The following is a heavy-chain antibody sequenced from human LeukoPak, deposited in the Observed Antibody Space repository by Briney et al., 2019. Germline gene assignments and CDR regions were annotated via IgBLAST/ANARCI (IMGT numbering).Heavy chain of an antibody. V-gene: IGHV3-7*01. J-gene: IGHJ4*01. CDR2: IKQDGGEK. D-gene: IGHD6-13*01. Sequence: GGSLRLSCAASGFTVSSNYMSWVRQAPGKGLEWVASIKQDGGEKPYGDSVKGRFTISRDNAKNLLYLQMSSLRAEDTAVYYCARDGRAPGLYFDLWGQGTLVTVSS. CDR1: GFTVSSNY. CDR3: ARDGRAPGLYFDL.